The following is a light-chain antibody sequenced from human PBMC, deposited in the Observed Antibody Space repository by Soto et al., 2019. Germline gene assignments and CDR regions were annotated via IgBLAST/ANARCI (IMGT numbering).Light chain of an antibody. CDR2: DNS. CDR1: SSNIGAGYD. Sequence: QSVLTQPPSVSGAPGQRVTISCTGSSSNIGAGYDVHWYQQLPGTAPKLLIYDNSNRPSGVPDRFSGSKSVTSGSLAITRLQGADEADYYCQSYDSSLSAYVFGSGTKVTVL. J-gene: IGLJ1*01. CDR3: QSYDSSLSAYV. V-gene: IGLV1-40*01.